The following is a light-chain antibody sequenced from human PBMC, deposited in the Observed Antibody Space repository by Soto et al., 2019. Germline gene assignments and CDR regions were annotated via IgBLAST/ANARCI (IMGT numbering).Light chain of an antibody. CDR3: QKLVSSPWT. Sequence: DFQMTQSPSYLSASIGDRVTVSCRASQDISDHVAWYQQKPGKPPKLLIYSASTLYSGVPSRFSGSGSGTNFTLTIGSVQPEDFATYYCQKLVSSPWTFGQGTKLDI. V-gene: IGKV1-27*01. CDR2: SAS. J-gene: IGKJ1*01. CDR1: QDISDH.